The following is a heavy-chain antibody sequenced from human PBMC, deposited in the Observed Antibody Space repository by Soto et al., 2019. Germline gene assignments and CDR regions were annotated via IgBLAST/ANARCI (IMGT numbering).Heavy chain of an antibody. V-gene: IGHV4-59*01. CDR2: IYYSGST. CDR1: GGSISSYY. D-gene: IGHD6-19*01. Sequence: SETLSLTCTVSGGSISSYYWSWIRQPPGKGLEWIGYIYYSGSTNYNPSLKSRVTISVDTSKNQFSLKLSSVTAADTAVYYCARVGIAVAGTFDYWGQGTLV. J-gene: IGHJ4*02. CDR3: ARVGIAVAGTFDY.